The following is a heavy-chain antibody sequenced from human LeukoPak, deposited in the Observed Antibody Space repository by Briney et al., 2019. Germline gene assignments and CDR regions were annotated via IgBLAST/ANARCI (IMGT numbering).Heavy chain of an antibody. CDR1: GGTFSSYA. Sequence: SVKVSCKASGGTFSSYAISWVRQAPGQGLEWMGGIIPIFGTANYAQKFQGRVTITTDESTSTAYMELSSLRSEDTAAYYCARVPVDGIAARLHYYMDVWGKGTTVTVSS. J-gene: IGHJ6*03. CDR2: IIPIFGTA. V-gene: IGHV1-69*05. CDR3: ARVPVDGIAARLHYYMDV. D-gene: IGHD6-13*01.